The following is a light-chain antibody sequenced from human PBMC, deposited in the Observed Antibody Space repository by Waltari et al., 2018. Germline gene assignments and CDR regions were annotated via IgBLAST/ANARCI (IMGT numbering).Light chain of an antibody. J-gene: IGLJ3*02. Sequence: QSVLTQPPSASGTPGQRVTMSCSGSASNTGTNLVTWYQQLPGKAPKLVIYRSDQRPSGVPDRFSASKSGTSASLAISGLQSEDEADYYCAAWDDSLGGRWVFGGGTKVTVL. CDR1: ASNTGTNL. CDR2: RSD. V-gene: IGLV1-44*01. CDR3: AAWDDSLGGRWV.